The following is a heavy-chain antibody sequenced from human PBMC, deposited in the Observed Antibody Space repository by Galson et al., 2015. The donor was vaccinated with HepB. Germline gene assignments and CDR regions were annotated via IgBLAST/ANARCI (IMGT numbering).Heavy chain of an antibody. CDR1: GDSVSSNSAA. CDR2: TYYRSKWYN. J-gene: IGHJ5*02. Sequence: CAISGDSVSSNSAAWNWIRQSPSRGLEWLGRTYYRSKWYNDYAVSVKSRITINPETSKNQFSLQLNSVTPEDTAVYYCARVESSKNPPRYSSGEGWFDPWGQGTLVTVSS. D-gene: IGHD6-19*01. CDR3: ARVESSKNPPRYSSGEGWFDP. V-gene: IGHV6-1*01.